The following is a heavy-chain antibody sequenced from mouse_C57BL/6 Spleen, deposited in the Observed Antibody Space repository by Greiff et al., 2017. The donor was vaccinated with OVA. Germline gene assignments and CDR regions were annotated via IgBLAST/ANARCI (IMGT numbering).Heavy chain of an antibody. Sequence: EVQLQQSGPVLVKPGASVKMSCKASGYTFTDYYMNWVKQSHGKSLEWIGVINPYNGGTSYNQKFKGKATLTVDKSSSTAYMELNSLTSEDSAVYYCARCRIITTVVEGGYWGQGTTLTVSS. V-gene: IGHV1-19*01. CDR2: INPYNGGT. CDR1: GYTFTDYY. J-gene: IGHJ2*01. D-gene: IGHD1-1*01. CDR3: ARCRIITTVVEGGY.